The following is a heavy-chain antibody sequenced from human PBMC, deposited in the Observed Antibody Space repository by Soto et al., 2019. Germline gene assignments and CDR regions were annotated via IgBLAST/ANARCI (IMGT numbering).Heavy chain of an antibody. D-gene: IGHD1-1*01. CDR2: IYPGDSDT. V-gene: IGHV5-51*01. Sequence: GESLKISCNGYGYTFTDDWIGWVRQMPGKGLELIGLIYPGDSDTRYSPSFQGRVTISADKSISTAFLQWSSLRASDTAMYYCASQKTVIRGPLSSNWFDPWGQGTLVTVSS. J-gene: IGHJ5*02. CDR3: ASQKTVIRGPLSSNWFDP. CDR1: GYTFTDDW.